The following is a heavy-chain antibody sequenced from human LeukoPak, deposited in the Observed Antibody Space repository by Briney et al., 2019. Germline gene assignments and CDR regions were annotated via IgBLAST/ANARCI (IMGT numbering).Heavy chain of an antibody. CDR1: GFTFSSYG. CDR3: AKNSALYGGNSFDY. J-gene: IGHJ4*01. CDR2: ISYDGSNK. V-gene: IGHV3-30*18. Sequence: GRSLRLSCAASGFTFSSYGMHWVRQAPGKGLEWVAVISYDGSNKYYADSVKGRLTISRDNSNNTHYLQMNSQRAEDTAVYYCAKNSALYGGNSFDYWGQGTLVTVSS. D-gene: IGHD4-23*01.